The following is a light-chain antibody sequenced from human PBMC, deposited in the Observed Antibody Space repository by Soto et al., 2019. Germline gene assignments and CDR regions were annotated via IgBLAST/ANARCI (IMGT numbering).Light chain of an antibody. CDR3: QQSYVGPQT. J-gene: IGKJ1*01. Sequence: QMTQSPSSLSASVGDRVTITCRASQSIATFLNWYQQKLGKAPKLLIYAASDLQSGVPSRFSGSGSGTEFTLTISSLQPEDFATYYCQQSYVGPQTFGQGTKVEI. CDR2: AAS. CDR1: QSIATF. V-gene: IGKV1-39*01.